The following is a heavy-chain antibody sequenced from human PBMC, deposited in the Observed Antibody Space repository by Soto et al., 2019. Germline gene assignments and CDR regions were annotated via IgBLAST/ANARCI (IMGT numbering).Heavy chain of an antibody. Sequence: QVQLVESGGGVVQPGRSLRLSCAASGFTFSSYGMHWVRQAPGKGLEWVAVIWYDGSNKYYADSVKGRFTISRDNSKNTLYLQMNSLRAEDTAVYYCQGYSYGAGPCVDDAFDIWGQGTMVTGSS. CDR2: IWYDGSNK. CDR3: QGYSYGAGPCVDDAFDI. D-gene: IGHD5-18*01. J-gene: IGHJ3*02. V-gene: IGHV3-33*01. CDR1: GFTFSSYG.